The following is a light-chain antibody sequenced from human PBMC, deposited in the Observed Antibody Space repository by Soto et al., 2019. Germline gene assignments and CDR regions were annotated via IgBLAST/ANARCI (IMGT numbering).Light chain of an antibody. V-gene: IGKV1-39*01. CDR3: QQSDSTPFT. CDR1: QSISSY. Sequence: DIQMTQSPSSLSASVGDRVTITCRASQSISSYLNWYQQKPGKAPKLLIYAASSLQSGVPSRFSGSGSGTHFTLTISSMQPEDFATYYCQQSDSTPFTFGPGTKVDIK. CDR2: AAS. J-gene: IGKJ3*01.